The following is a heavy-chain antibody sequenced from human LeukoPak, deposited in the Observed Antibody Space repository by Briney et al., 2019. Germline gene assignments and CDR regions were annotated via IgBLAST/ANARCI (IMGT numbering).Heavy chain of an antibody. CDR1: GFTFSSYW. J-gene: IGHJ1*01. CDR3: AKGHCGGDCYPPIDPTAEYFQH. Sequence: PGGSLRLSCSASGFTFSSYWMSWVRQAPGKGLEWVANIKQDGSEKYYVDSVKGRFTISRDNAKNSLSLQMNSLRAEDAAVYYCAKGHCGGDCYPPIDPTAEYFQHWGQGTLVTVSS. V-gene: IGHV3-7*03. D-gene: IGHD2-21*01. CDR2: IKQDGSEK.